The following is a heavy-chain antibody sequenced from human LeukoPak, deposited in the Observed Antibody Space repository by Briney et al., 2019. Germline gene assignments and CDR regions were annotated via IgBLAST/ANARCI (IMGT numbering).Heavy chain of an antibody. Sequence: GGSLRLSCAASGFTFDDYAMHWVRQAPGKGLEWVSGISWNSGSIGYADSVKGRFTISRDNAKNSLYLQMNSLRAEDTAVYYCAKIPVSYSSGWSNFDYWGQGTLVTVSS. V-gene: IGHV3-9*01. J-gene: IGHJ4*02. CDR3: AKIPVSYSSGWSNFDY. D-gene: IGHD6-19*01. CDR1: GFTFDDYA. CDR2: ISWNSGSI.